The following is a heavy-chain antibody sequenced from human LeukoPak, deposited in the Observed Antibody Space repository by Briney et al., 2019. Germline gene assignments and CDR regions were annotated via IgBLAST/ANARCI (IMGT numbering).Heavy chain of an antibody. CDR3: ARDRTAMGYCGGDCYPNWFDP. Sequence: PSETLSLTCTVSGGSISSGGYYWRWIRQPPGKGLEWIGYIYHSGSTYYNPSLKSRVTISVDRSKNQFSLKLSSVTAADTAVYYCARDRTAMGYCGGDCYPNWFDPWGQGTLVTVSS. CDR2: IYHSGST. D-gene: IGHD2-21*01. V-gene: IGHV4-30-2*01. J-gene: IGHJ5*02. CDR1: GGSISSGGYY.